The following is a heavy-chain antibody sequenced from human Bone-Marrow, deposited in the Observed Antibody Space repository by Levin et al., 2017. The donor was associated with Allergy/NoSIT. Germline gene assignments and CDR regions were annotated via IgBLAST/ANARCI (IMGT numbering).Heavy chain of an antibody. J-gene: IGHJ4*02. V-gene: IGHV3-72*01. Sequence: PGGSLRLSCAVSGFTFSDHYMDWVRQAPGKGLEWVGRSRNKANSYTTEYAASVKGRFTISRDDSKKSLYLQMNSLGAEDTAVYYCAKISGSYYGSSGGNADYWGQGTLVTVSS. CDR1: GFTFSDHY. D-gene: IGHD1-26*01. CDR3: AKISGSYYGSSGGNADY. CDR2: SRNKANSYTT.